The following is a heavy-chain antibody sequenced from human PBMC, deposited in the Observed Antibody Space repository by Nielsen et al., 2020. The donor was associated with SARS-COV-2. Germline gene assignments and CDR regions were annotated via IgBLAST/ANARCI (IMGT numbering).Heavy chain of an antibody. J-gene: IGHJ6*02. CDR3: ATAAGTGSGDGYGMDV. CDR2: ISWNSGSI. V-gene: IGHV3-9*01. D-gene: IGHD6-13*01. Sequence: GGSLRLSFAASGFTFDDYAMHWVRQAPGKGLEWVSGISWNSGSIGYADSVKGRFTISRDNAKNSLYLQMNSLRAEDTALYYCATAAGTGSGDGYGMDVWGQGTTVTVSS. CDR1: GFTFDDYA.